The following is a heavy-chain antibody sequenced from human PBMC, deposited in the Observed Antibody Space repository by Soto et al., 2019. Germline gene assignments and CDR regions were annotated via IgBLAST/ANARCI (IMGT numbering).Heavy chain of an antibody. CDR1: GFRFDDYN. Sequence: GWALRLSCAASGFRFDDYNMHWVRQAPGKGLERVSLITWNGGNTYYADSVKGRFTISRDGTTKSVSLQMTSLKREDTGLYYCARETLSYGSALDVWGQGTTVTVS. J-gene: IGHJ6*02. CDR2: ITWNGGNT. CDR3: ARETLSYGSALDV. D-gene: IGHD3-16*01. V-gene: IGHV3-43*01.